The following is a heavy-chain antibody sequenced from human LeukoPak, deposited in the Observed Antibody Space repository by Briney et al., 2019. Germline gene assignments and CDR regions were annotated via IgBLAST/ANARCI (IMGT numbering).Heavy chain of an antibody. D-gene: IGHD3-10*01. V-gene: IGHV5-51*01. Sequence: GESLKISCKGSGYSFSSYWFTWVRQMPGKGLEWRGIIYPGDCDTTYNPAFQGPVTTSADKSINTAYLQWSSLKASDTAIYYYARTNDYGSGNFFDYWGQGTLVTVSS. CDR2: IYPGDCDT. CDR3: ARTNDYGSGNFFDY. CDR1: GYSFSSYW. J-gene: IGHJ4*02.